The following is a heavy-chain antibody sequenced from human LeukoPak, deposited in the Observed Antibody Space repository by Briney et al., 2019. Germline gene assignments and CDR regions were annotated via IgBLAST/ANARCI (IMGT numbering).Heavy chain of an antibody. CDR1: GYTFTSYG. J-gene: IGHJ4*02. CDR2: ISAYNGNT. CDR3: ARFLGLWFGDSHFDY. Sequence: ASVKVSCKASGYTFTSYGISWVRQAPGQGLEWMGWISAYNGNTNYAQKLQGRVTMTTDTSTSTAYMELRSLRSDDAAVYYCARFLGLWFGDSHFDYWGQGTLVTVSS. V-gene: IGHV1-18*01. D-gene: IGHD3-10*01.